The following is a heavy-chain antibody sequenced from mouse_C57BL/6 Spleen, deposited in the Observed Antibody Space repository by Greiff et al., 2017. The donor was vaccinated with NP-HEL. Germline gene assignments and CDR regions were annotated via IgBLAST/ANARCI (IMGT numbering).Heavy chain of an antibody. Sequence: QVHVKQSGAELVRPGASVTLSCKASGYTFTDYEMHWVKQTPVHGLEWIGAIDPETGGTAYNQKFKGKAILTADKSSSTAYMELRSLTSEDSAVYYCTRRIPFYDYDVGWYFDVWGTGTTVTVSS. J-gene: IGHJ1*03. D-gene: IGHD2-4*01. V-gene: IGHV1-15*01. CDR2: IDPETGGT. CDR1: GYTFTDYE. CDR3: TRRIPFYDYDVGWYFDV.